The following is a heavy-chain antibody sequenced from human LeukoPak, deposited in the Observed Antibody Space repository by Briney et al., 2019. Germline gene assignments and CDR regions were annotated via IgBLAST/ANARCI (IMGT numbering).Heavy chain of an antibody. CDR2: ISGSGGST. J-gene: IGHJ4*02. CDR1: GFTFSSYA. CDR3: AKFGGEYYYESSGYTDY. Sequence: GGSLRLSCAASGFTFSSYAMSWVRQAPGKGLEWVAAISGSGGSTYYADSVKGRFTISRDNSKNTLYLQMNSLRAEDTAVYYCAKFGGEYYYESSGYTDYWGQGTLVTVSS. D-gene: IGHD3-22*01. V-gene: IGHV3-23*01.